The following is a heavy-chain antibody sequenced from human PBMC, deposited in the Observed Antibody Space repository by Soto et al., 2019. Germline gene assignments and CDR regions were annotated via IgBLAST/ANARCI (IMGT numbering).Heavy chain of an antibody. CDR1: GGSTSSYY. CDR2: VYTSRST. Sequence: QVQLQESGPGLVKPSETLSLTCSVSGGSTSSYYWSWIPQPAGKVLEWIGRVYTSRSTNYSPPLKSRVTMSVDTSKNQFYLNLRSVTAADTAVYYCARGSSSSWSDYFQHWGQGTLVTVSS. D-gene: IGHD6-13*01. J-gene: IGHJ1*01. V-gene: IGHV4-4*07. CDR3: ARGSSSSWSDYFQH.